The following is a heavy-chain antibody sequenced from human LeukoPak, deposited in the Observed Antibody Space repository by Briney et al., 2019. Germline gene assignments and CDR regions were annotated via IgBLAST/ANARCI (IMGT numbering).Heavy chain of an antibody. CDR1: GFTVSSNY. D-gene: IGHD3-10*01. CDR3: ARVDGSGKSRYFDY. Sequence: GGSLRLSCAASGFTVSSNYMSWVRQAPGKGLEWVSVIYSGGSTYYADSVKGRFTISRDNSKNTLYPQMNSLRAEDTAVYYCARVDGSGKSRYFDYWGQGTLVTVSS. CDR2: IYSGGST. J-gene: IGHJ4*02. V-gene: IGHV3-53*01.